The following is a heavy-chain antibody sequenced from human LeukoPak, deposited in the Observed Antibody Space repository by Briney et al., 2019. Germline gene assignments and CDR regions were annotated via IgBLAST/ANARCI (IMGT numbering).Heavy chain of an antibody. CDR1: GFTFSSYW. CDR3: ARGGGRYCSSTSCYVAY. D-gene: IGHD2-2*01. J-gene: IGHJ4*02. Sequence: GRSLRLSCAASGFTFSSYWMHWVRQAPGRGLVWVSRINSDGSSTSYADSVKGRFTISRDNAKNTLYLQMNSLRAEDTAVYYCARGGGRYCSSTSCYVAYWGQGTLVTVSS. CDR2: INSDGSST. V-gene: IGHV3-74*01.